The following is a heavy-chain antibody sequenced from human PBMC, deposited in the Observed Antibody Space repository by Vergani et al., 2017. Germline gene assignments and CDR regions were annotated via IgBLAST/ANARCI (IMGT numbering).Heavy chain of an antibody. Sequence: EVQLVQSGAEVKKPGESLRISCKGSGYSFTSYWISWVRQMPGKGLEWMGRIDPSDSYTNYRPSFQGHVTISADKSISTAYLQWSSLKASDTAMYYCARQGYCSGGSCYRQFDYWGQGTLVTVSS. V-gene: IGHV5-10-1*03. J-gene: IGHJ4*02. CDR1: GYSFTSYW. CDR3: ARQGYCSGGSCYRQFDY. CDR2: IDPSDSYT. D-gene: IGHD2-15*01.